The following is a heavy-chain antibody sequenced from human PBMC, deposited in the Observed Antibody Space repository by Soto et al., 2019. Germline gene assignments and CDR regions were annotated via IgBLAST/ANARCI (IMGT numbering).Heavy chain of an antibody. CDR1: GGSFSGYY. CDR3: ARGFGSRDILNGYSGNWFDP. J-gene: IGHJ5*02. D-gene: IGHD3-9*01. CDR2: INHSGST. Sequence: QVQLQQWGAGLLKPSETLSLTCAVYGGSFSGYYWSWIRQPPGKGLEWLGEINHSGSTNYNPSLKCRVTISVDTTKLPFSLNLSPVNAADTAVYYCARGFGSRDILNGYSGNWFDPWGQGTLVTVSS. V-gene: IGHV4-34*01.